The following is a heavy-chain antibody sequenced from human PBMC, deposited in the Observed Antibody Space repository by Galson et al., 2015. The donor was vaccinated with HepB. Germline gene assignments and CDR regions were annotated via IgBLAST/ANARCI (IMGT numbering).Heavy chain of an antibody. CDR1: GYTFTSYG. J-gene: IGHJ3*02. D-gene: IGHD2-21*02. Sequence: SVKVSCKASGYTFTSYGISWVRQAPGQGLEWMGWISAYNGNTNYAQKLQGRVTMTTDTSTSTAYMELRSLRSDDTAVYYCARDGDPYCGGDCYSLFDRGGAFDIWGQGTMVTVSS. V-gene: IGHV1-18*01. CDR2: ISAYNGNT. CDR3: ARDGDPYCGGDCYSLFDRGGAFDI.